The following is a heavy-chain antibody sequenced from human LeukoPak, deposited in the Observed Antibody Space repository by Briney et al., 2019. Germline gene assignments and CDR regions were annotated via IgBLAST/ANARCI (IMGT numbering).Heavy chain of an antibody. J-gene: IGHJ4*02. CDR1: DGSISSYY. CDR2: IFSTGST. CDR3: ARVSTGGRYDY. Sequence: SETLSLTCTVSDGSISSYYWSWIRQPAGKGLEWIGRIFSTGSTNYNPSLKSRVTMSVDTSKNQFSLKLSSMTAADTAVYYCARVSTGGRYDYWGQGTLVTVSS. V-gene: IGHV4-4*07. D-gene: IGHD1-14*01.